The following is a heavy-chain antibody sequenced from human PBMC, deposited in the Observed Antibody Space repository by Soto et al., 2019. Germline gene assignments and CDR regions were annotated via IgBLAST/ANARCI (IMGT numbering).Heavy chain of an antibody. J-gene: IGHJ5*02. CDR2: VYYSGST. CDR3: ARVLLWTRGGFDP. CDR1: GGSISSGGYY. D-gene: IGHD3-10*01. Sequence: SETLSLTCAVSGGSISSGGYYWSWIRQHPGKGLEWIGYVYYSGSTYYNPSLKSRVTISVDTSKTQFSLQLSSVTAADTAVYYGARVLLWTRGGFDPWGQGTLVTVSS. V-gene: IGHV4-31*11.